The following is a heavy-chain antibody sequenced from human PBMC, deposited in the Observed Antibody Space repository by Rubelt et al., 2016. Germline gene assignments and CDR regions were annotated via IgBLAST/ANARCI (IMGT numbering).Heavy chain of an antibody. V-gene: IGHV5-51*01. Sequence: EVQLVQSGAEVKKPGESLKISCKGSGYSVTSYWNGWVRQMPGKGLEWMGINYTGDSDTRYSPAFQCQVTISADKSFSTSYLPWSSLKSSDTAMSYCATVTTVTNDNWFDPWGQGTLVTVSS. CDR2: NYTGDSDT. CDR3: ATVTTVTNDNWFDP. J-gene: IGHJ5*02. D-gene: IGHD4-17*01. CDR1: GYSVTSYW.